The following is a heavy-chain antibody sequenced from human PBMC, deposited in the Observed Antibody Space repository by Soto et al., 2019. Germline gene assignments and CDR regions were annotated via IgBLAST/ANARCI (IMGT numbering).Heavy chain of an antibody. CDR1: GYTFTSYY. J-gene: IGHJ6*02. D-gene: IGHD3-3*01. CDR2: INPSGGST. CDR3: ARAITIFGVVIRDYYYGMDV. Sequence: ASVKVSCKASGYTFTSYYMHWVRQAPGQGLEWIGIINPSGGSTSYAQKFQGRVTMTRDTSTSTVYMELSSLRSEDTAVYYCARAITIFGVVIRDYYYGMDVWGQGTPVTAP. V-gene: IGHV1-46*01.